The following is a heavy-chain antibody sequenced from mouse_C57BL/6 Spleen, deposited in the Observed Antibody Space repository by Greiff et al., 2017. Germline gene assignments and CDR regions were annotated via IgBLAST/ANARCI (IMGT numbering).Heavy chain of an antibody. J-gene: IGHJ2*01. Sequence: QVQLQQSGAELVMPGASVKLSCKASGYTFTSYWMHWVKQRPGQGLEWIGEIDPSDSYTNYNQKFKGKSTLTVDKSSSTAYMQLSSLTSEDSAGYYCARYGTGPFDYWGQGTTLTVSS. V-gene: IGHV1-69*01. D-gene: IGHD4-1*01. CDR2: IDPSDSYT. CDR1: GYTFTSYW. CDR3: ARYGTGPFDY.